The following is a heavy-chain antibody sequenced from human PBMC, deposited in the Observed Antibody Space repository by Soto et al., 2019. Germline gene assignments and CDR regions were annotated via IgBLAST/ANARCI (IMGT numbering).Heavy chain of an antibody. CDR1: GGSMSSYY. CDR3: ARYGSGSSVWFDP. Sequence: QVQLQESGPGLVKPSETLSLTCTVSGGSMSSYYWSWIRQPPGKGLEWIGYIYYSGSTIYNPSLKCRVTIPVDTSKNQFSLKLSSVTAADTAVYYCARYGSGSSVWFDPWGQGTLVTVSS. CDR2: IYYSGST. V-gene: IGHV4-59*01. D-gene: IGHD3-10*01. J-gene: IGHJ5*02.